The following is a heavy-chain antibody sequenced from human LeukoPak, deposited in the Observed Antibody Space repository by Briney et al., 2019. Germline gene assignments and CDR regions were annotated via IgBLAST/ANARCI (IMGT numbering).Heavy chain of an antibody. D-gene: IGHD3-9*01. J-gene: IGHJ3*02. Sequence: ASVKVSCKVSGYTLTELSMHWVRRAPGKGLEWMGGFDPEDGETIYAQKFQGRVTMTEDTSTDTAYMELSSLRSEDTAVYYCATGLRYFVPYAFDIWGQGTMVTVSS. V-gene: IGHV1-24*01. CDR2: FDPEDGET. CDR1: GYTLTELS. CDR3: ATGLRYFVPYAFDI.